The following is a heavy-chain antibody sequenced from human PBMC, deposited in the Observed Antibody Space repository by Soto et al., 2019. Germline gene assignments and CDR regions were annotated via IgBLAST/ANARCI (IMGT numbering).Heavy chain of an antibody. V-gene: IGHV3-30*18. CDR2: ISYDGSNK. D-gene: IGHD3-3*01. CDR1: GFTFSSYG. CDR3: AKDPDFWSGYFDY. J-gene: IGHJ4*02. Sequence: GGSLRLSCAASGFTFSSYGMHWVRQAPGKGLEWVAVISYDGSNKYYADSVKGRFTISRDNSKNTLYLQMNSLRAEDTAVYYCAKDPDFWSGYFDYWGQGTLVTVSS.